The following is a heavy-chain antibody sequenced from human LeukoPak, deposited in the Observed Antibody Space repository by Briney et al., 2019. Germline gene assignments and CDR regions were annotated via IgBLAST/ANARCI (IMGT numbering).Heavy chain of an antibody. J-gene: IGHJ4*02. CDR2: IKEDGSER. CDR3: ARTVATRSFDY. CDR1: GFTFNTFW. V-gene: IGHV3-7*01. Sequence: GGSLRLSCAASGFTFNTFWMSWVRQAPGKGLEWVATIKEDGSERYYVDSVKGRFTISRDNAKNSLYLQVNSLRAEDTAVYYCARTVATRSFDYRGQGTLVTVSS. D-gene: IGHD5-12*01.